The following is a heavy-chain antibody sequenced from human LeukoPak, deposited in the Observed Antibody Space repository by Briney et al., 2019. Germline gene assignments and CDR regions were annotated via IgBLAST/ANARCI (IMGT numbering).Heavy chain of an antibody. D-gene: IGHD3-22*01. CDR1: GGSINNYY. J-gene: IGHJ4*02. V-gene: IGHV4-59*08. CDR2: IYYTGST. CDR3: ARFSSYYDSSTHYLDY. Sequence: SETLSLTCTVSGGSINNYYWSWVRQPPGEGLEWIAYIYYTGSTNYNPSLKTRVTISVDTSKNQFSLRLNSVTAADTAVYYCARFSSYYDSSTHYLDYWGQGILVAVSS.